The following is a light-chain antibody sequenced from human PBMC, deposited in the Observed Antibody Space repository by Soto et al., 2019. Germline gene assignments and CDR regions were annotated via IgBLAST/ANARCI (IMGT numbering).Light chain of an antibody. CDR2: GAF. CDR1: QSVSSSY. V-gene: IGKV3-20*01. Sequence: EIVLTQSPGTLSLSPGERATLSCRASQSVSSSYLAWYQRKPGQAPRLLIYGAFIRATGIPDRFRGSGSGTDFTLTISRLEPEDFAVYYCQQCGDSPWTFGQGTKVDI. J-gene: IGKJ1*01. CDR3: QQCGDSPWT.